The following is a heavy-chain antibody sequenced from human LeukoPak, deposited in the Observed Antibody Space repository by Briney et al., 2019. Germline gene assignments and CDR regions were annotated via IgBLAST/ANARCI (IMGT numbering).Heavy chain of an antibody. CDR3: AREWKLRGMDV. CDR2: IDTAGGA. V-gene: IGHV3-13*01. J-gene: IGHJ6*02. D-gene: IGHD1-1*01. CDR1: GFTFSIYD. Sequence: GGSLRLSCAASGFTFSIYDMHWVRQVTGKGLEWVSGIDTAGGAYYPDSVKGRFTMSRENAKNSLHLQMNSLTAGDTAVYYCAREWKLRGMDVWGQGTTVTVSS.